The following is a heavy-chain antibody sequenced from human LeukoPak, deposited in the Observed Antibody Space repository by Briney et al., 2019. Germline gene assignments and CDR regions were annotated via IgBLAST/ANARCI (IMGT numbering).Heavy chain of an antibody. CDR2: IYTSGST. J-gene: IGHJ6*02. D-gene: IGHD3-22*01. V-gene: IGHV4-4*07. CDR1: GGSISSYY. Sequence: SETLSLTCTVSGGSISSYYWSWIRQPAGKGPEWIGRIYTSGSTNYNPSLKSRVTMSVDTSKNQFSLKLSSVTAADTAVYYCARDNGYYDSSGYYAPYYYYGMDVWGQGTTVTVSS. CDR3: ARDNGYYDSSGYYAPYYYYGMDV.